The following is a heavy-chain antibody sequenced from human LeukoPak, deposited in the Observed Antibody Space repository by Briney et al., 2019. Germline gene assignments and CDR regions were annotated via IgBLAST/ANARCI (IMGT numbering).Heavy chain of an antibody. CDR1: GLTFSSYG. V-gene: IGHV3-30*02. CDR3: AKEARRGYSYGYHSSYFDY. D-gene: IGHD5-18*01. J-gene: IGHJ4*02. CDR2: KRYDGSNK. Sequence: GGSLRLSCAASGLTFSSYGMHWVRQAPGRGLQWVAFKRYDGSNKYRADSVKGRFTISRDNSKNTLYLQMNGLRAEDTAVYYCAKEARRGYSYGYHSSYFDYWGQGTLVTVSS.